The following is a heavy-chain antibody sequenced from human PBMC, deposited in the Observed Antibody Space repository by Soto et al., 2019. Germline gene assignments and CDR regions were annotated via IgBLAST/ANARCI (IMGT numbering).Heavy chain of an antibody. Sequence: GGSLRLSCAASGFTFSIYWMHWVRQAPGKGLVWVSRINSDGTSTNYADSVKGRFTISRDNAKNTLYLQLDSLRAEDTAVYYCAKEGLTNGFDYWGQGTLVTVPQ. CDR1: GFTFSIYW. D-gene: IGHD2-8*01. CDR3: AKEGLTNGFDY. V-gene: IGHV3-74*01. CDR2: INSDGTST. J-gene: IGHJ4*02.